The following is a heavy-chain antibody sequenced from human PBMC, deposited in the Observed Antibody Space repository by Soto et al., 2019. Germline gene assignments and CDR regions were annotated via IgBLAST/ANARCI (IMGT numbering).Heavy chain of an antibody. CDR2: IKQDGSEK. Sequence: PGGSLRLSCAASGFTFSSYWMSWVRQAPGKGLEWVANIKQDGSEKYYVDSVKGRFTISRDNAKNSLYLQMNSLRAEDTAVYYCVRFVRLCSSTSCSFDYWGQGTLVTVSS. J-gene: IGHJ4*02. D-gene: IGHD2-2*01. V-gene: IGHV3-7*01. CDR1: GFTFSSYW. CDR3: VRFVRLCSSTSCSFDY.